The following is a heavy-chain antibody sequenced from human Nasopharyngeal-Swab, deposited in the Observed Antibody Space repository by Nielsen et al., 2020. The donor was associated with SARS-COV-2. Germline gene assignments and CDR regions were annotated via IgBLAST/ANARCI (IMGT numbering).Heavy chain of an antibody. J-gene: IGHJ3*02. CDR3: ARTAIEGGYYRGDAFDI. CDR2: IYPGDSDT. Sequence: KVSCKGSGYRFLSHWVGWVRQMPGKGLAWMGIIYPGDSDTRYSPSFQGQVTISADKSINTAYLQWSSLTASDTAVYYCARTAIEGGYYRGDAFDIWGQGTMVTVPS. V-gene: IGHV5-51*01. CDR1: GYRFLSHW. D-gene: IGHD3-22*01.